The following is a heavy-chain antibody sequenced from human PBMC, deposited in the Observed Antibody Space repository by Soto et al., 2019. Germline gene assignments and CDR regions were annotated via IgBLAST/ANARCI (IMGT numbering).Heavy chain of an antibody. CDR3: ARSYSSSWKTGYYYYYMDV. D-gene: IGHD6-13*01. Sequence: NPSETLSLTCTVSGGSISSYYWSWIRQPPGKGLEWIGYIYYSGSTNYNPSLKSRVTISVDTSKNQSSLKLSSVTAADTAVYYCARSYSSSWKTGYYYYYMDVWGKGTTVTVS. V-gene: IGHV4-59*08. CDR2: IYYSGST. J-gene: IGHJ6*03. CDR1: GGSISSYY.